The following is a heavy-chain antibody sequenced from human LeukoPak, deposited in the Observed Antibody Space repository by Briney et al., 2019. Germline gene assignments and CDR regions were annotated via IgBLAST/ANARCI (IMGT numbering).Heavy chain of an antibody. CDR1: GYTFTSYG. CDR3: ARDGGIIVVVPAVVY. V-gene: IGHV1-18*04. D-gene: IGHD2-2*01. CDR2: ISAYNGNT. Sequence: ASVKVSCKASGYTFTSYGISWVRQAPGQGLEWMGWISAYNGNTNYAQKLQGRATMTTDTSTSTAYMELRSLRSDDTAVYYCARDGGIIVVVPAVVYWGQGTLVTVSS. J-gene: IGHJ4*02.